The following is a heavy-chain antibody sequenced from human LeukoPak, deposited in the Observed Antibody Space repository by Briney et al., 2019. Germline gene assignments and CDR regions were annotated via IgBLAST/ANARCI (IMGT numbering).Heavy chain of an antibody. D-gene: IGHD2-2*01. V-gene: IGHV3-11*01. CDR2: ISSSGSTI. J-gene: IGHJ6*02. Sequence: GGSLRLSCAASGFTFSDYYGSWIRQAPERGLEWVSYISSSGSTIYYADTVKGRFTISRDNAKNSLYLQMKSLRAEATAVYYCARTQLEGGGNYYYYGMDVWGQGTTVTVSS. CDR3: ARTQLEGGGNYYYYGMDV. CDR1: GFTFSDYY.